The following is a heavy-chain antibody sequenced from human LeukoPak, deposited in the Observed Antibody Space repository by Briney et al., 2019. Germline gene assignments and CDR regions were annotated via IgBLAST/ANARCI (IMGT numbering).Heavy chain of an antibody. J-gene: IGHJ4*02. D-gene: IGHD3-3*01. CDR2: IYYSGST. V-gene: IGHV4-39*07. CDR3: AKGIFGVVRRYYFDY. Sequence: SSETLSLTCTVSGGSISSSSYYWGWIRQPPGKGLEWIGSIYYSGSTYYNPSLKSRVTISVDTSKNQFSLKLSSVTAADTAVYYCAKGIFGVVRRYYFDYWGQGTLVTVSS. CDR1: GGSISSSSYY.